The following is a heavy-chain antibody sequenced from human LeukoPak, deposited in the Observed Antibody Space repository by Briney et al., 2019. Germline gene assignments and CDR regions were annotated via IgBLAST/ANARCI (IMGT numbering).Heavy chain of an antibody. Sequence: GGSLRLSCAASGFTVSSNYMSWVRQAPGKGLEWVSVIYSGGSTYYADSVKGRFTISRDNSKNTLYLQMNSLRAEDTAVYYCARGSSGWSTYYFDYWGQGTLVTVSS. CDR3: ARGSSGWSTYYFDY. V-gene: IGHV3-53*01. J-gene: IGHJ4*02. CDR2: IYSGGST. D-gene: IGHD6-19*01. CDR1: GFTVSSNY.